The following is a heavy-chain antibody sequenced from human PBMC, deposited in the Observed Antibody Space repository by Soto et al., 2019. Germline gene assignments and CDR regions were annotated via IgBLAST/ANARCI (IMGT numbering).Heavy chain of an antibody. CDR1: GFTLSSDA. Sequence: EVQLLASGGGLVQPGGSLRLSCAASGFTLSSDAMSWIRQDPGKGLEWVSAIGARGGLSTFYADSVKRRFTISRVNTNNTLYRQMNSPRAEATAVSDYTRGTGLYSSNWKHGGLDAFDICGQGTMVIVSS. J-gene: IGHJ3*02. CDR3: TRGTGLYSSNWKHGGLDAFDI. D-gene: IGHD6-13*01. V-gene: IGHV3-23*01. CDR2: IGARGGLST.